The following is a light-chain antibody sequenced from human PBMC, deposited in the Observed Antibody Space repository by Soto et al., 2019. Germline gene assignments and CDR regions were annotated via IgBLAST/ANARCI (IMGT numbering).Light chain of an antibody. CDR2: HAS. CDR3: QQYGTFPFS. V-gene: IGKV3-20*01. J-gene: IGKJ2*01. CDR1: QVVSSSY. Sequence: EIVLTQSPGTLSLSPGESATLSCRANQVVSSSYLAWYQQKPRQAPRLLIYHASDRATGVPDRFSASGSGTDFALTITRLEPEDFALFYCQQYGTFPFSFGQGTKLEIK.